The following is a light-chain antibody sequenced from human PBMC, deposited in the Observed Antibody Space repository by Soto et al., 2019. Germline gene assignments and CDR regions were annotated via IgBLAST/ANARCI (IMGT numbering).Light chain of an antibody. Sequence: DIPMTQSPSTLSTSAGDRVTITCRASQSISSWLAWYQQKPGKAPKLLIYDASSLESGVPSRFSGSGSGTEFTLTISSLQPDDFATYYCQQYNSYSPTFGQGTKLEIK. CDR2: DAS. CDR1: QSISSW. CDR3: QQYNSYSPT. V-gene: IGKV1-5*01. J-gene: IGKJ2*01.